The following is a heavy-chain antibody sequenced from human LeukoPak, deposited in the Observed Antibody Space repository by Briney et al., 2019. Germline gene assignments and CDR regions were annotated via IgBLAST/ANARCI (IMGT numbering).Heavy chain of an antibody. J-gene: IGHJ4*02. Sequence: GGSLRLSCAASGFTVSSNYMSWVRQAPGKGLEWVSVIYSGGSTYYADSVKGRFTISRDNSKNTLYLQMNSLRAEDTAVYYCARMTYYCGSGSYWRWGQGTLVTVSS. V-gene: IGHV3-53*01. D-gene: IGHD3-10*01. CDR2: IYSGGST. CDR1: GFTVSSNY. CDR3: ARMTYYCGSGSYWR.